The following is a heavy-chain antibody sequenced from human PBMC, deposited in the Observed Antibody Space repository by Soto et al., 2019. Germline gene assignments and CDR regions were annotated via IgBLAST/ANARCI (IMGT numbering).Heavy chain of an antibody. CDR3: ARSPGGYYID. CDR2: INTDGSST. D-gene: IGHD3-9*01. CDR1: GFSFSSYW. J-gene: IGHJ3*01. Sequence: EVQLVESGGGLVQPGGSLRLSCADSGFSFSSYWMHWVRQGPGKGLVWVARINTDGSSTNYADSVKGRFTIYRDNAKNTLDLQMNSLRAEDTALYYCARSPGGYYIDWGQGTMVTVSS. V-gene: IGHV3-74*01.